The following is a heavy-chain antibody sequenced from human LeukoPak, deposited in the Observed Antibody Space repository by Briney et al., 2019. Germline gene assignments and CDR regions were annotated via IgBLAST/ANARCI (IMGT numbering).Heavy chain of an antibody. V-gene: IGHV3-21*01. CDR3: VRDPSEASHPYYFDY. Sequence: KAGGSLRLSCAASRFTFTTYSMNWVRQAPGKGLEWVSSISSSGTYLYYADSVKGRFTISRDNAKNSLFPQMNSLRVEDTAVYYCVRDPSEASHPYYFDYWGQGTLVTVSS. D-gene: IGHD2-2*01. CDR2: ISSSGTYL. CDR1: RFTFTTYS. J-gene: IGHJ4*02.